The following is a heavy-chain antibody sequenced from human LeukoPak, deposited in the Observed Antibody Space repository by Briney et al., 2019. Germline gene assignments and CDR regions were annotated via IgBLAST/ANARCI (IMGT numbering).Heavy chain of an antibody. CDR2: ISGISSDI. J-gene: IGHJ4*02. D-gene: IGHD3-10*01. CDR1: GFTFGSYS. Sequence: AGGSLRLSCAASGFTFGSYSMNWVRQSPGKGLEGVSYISGISSDIKYADSVKGRFTISRDNAKNSLYLQMNSLRDEDTAVYYCARDWFSGTNYKPLFDYWGQGTLVTVSS. CDR3: ARDWFSGTNYKPLFDY. V-gene: IGHV3-48*02.